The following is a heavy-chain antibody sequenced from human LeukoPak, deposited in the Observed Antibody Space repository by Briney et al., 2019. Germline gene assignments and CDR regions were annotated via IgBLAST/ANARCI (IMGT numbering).Heavy chain of an antibody. CDR3: AREHNSCLVPQY. Sequence: ASVKVSCKASGGTFSSYAISWVRQAPGQGLEWMGGIIPIFGTANYAQKFQGRVTMTTDTSTSTAYMELRSLRSDDTAVYYCAREHNSCLVPQYRGQGTPV. V-gene: IGHV1-69*05. D-gene: IGHD3-10*01. J-gene: IGHJ4*01. CDR2: IIPIFGTA. CDR1: GGTFSSYA.